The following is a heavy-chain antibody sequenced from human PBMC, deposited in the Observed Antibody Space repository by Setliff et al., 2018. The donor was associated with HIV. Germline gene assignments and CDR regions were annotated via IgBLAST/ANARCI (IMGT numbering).Heavy chain of an antibody. CDR2: IIPIFGTP. CDR3: ARGATAHGYYYMDV. Sequence: ASVKVSCKASGGTFSSYGISWVRQAPGQGLEWMGGIIPIFGTPNYALKFQDRVTITADESTTTAYMELSSLRSEDTAVYYCARGATAHGYYYMDVWGKGTTVTVSS. V-gene: IGHV1-69*13. D-gene: IGHD1-26*01. CDR1: GGTFSSYG. J-gene: IGHJ6*03.